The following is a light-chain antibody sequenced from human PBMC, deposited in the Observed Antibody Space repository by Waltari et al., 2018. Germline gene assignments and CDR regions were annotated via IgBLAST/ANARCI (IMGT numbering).Light chain of an antibody. V-gene: IGKV3-15*01. CDR1: QSVSSN. CDR3: QQYNNWPPTGT. CDR2: GAS. J-gene: IGKJ1*01. Sequence: EIVMTQSPATLSVSPGETATLSCRASQSVSSNLAWYQQKPGQAPRLLIYGASTRATGIPARFSGSGSGTEFTLTISSLQSEDFAVYYCQQYNNWPPTGTFGQGTKVEIK.